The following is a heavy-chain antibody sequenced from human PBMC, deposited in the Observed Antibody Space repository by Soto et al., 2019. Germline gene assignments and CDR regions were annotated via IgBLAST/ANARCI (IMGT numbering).Heavy chain of an antibody. V-gene: IGHV1-69*01. J-gene: IGHJ4*02. D-gene: IGHD3-22*01. CDR3: AKRDGPRGNYYDSSGYYYV. CDR2: IIPIFGTA. CDR1: GGTFSSYA. Sequence: QVQLVQSGAEVKKPGSSVKVSCKASGGTFSSYAISWVRQAPGQGLEWMGGIIPIFGTANYAQKFQGRVTITADESTSTAYMELSSLRSEDTAVYYCAKRDGPRGNYYDSSGYYYVWGQGTLVTVSS.